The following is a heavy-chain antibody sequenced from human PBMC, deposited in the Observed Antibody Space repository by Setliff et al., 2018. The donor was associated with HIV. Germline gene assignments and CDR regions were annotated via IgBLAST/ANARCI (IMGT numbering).Heavy chain of an antibody. CDR1: GDSISTSPYS. CDR2: IHYSGYT. D-gene: IGHD2-21*01. CDR3: ARDGGQRLVIPH. J-gene: IGHJ4*02. Sequence: SETLSLTCTVSGDSISTSPYSWGWIRQPPGKGLEWIGSIHYSGYTYYSPSLRTRVTISVDTSKNPFSLKLSSVTAADTAVYYCARDGGQRLVIPHWGQGTLVTVSS. V-gene: IGHV4-39*07.